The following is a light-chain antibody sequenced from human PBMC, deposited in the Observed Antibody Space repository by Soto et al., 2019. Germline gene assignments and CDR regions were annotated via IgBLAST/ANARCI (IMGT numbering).Light chain of an antibody. J-gene: IGKJ1*01. CDR1: QSISSY. CDR3: QQSYSTPWT. V-gene: IGKV1-39*01. Sequence: DLQMTQSPSSLSASVGDRVTITCRASQSISSYLNWYQQKPGKAPKLLIYAASSLQSGVPSRFSGSGSGTDFTLTISSLQPEDFATCYCQQSYSTPWTFGQGTKVEIK. CDR2: AAS.